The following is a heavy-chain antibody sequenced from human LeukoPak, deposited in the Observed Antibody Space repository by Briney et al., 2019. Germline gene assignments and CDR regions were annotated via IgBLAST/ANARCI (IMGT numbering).Heavy chain of an antibody. CDR2: ISSSSNSI. D-gene: IGHD5-24*01. J-gene: IGHJ4*02. CDR1: GFSFYTIG. CDR3: ARDIGWVRAEIDH. V-gene: IGHV3-48*01. Sequence: GGSLRLSCAASGFSFYTIGMHWVRQAPGKGLEWISYISSSSNSIYYVDSVKGRFTTSRDNAKNSLYLQMNSLRAEDTAVYYCARDIGWVRAEIDHWGQGTLVTVSS.